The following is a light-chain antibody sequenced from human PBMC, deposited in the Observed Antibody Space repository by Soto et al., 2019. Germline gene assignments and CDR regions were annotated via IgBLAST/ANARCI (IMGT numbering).Light chain of an antibody. Sequence: DIQMTQSPASLSASVGDRVTVSCRAGQAISGYLNWFQQKPGKAPILLIFAASTLQSGVPSRFSGSGSGTDFTLTINNLQTEDSATYFCQQTNLIPFTFGPGTKV. CDR3: QQTNLIPFT. CDR2: AAS. J-gene: IGKJ3*01. CDR1: QAISGY. V-gene: IGKV1-39*01.